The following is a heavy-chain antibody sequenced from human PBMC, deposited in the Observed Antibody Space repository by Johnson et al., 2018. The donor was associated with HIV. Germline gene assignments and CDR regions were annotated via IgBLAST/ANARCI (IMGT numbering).Heavy chain of an antibody. Sequence: VQLVESGGGLVQPGGSLRLSCAASGFTFSSYWMSWVRQAPGKGLEWVANIKQDGSEKYYVDSVKGRFTISRDNAKNSLYLQMNSLRAEETAVYYCARSIVVEGDDAFDIWGQGTMVTVSS. CDR1: GFTFSSYW. J-gene: IGHJ3*02. D-gene: IGHD2-21*01. V-gene: IGHV3-7*05. CDR2: IKQDGSEK. CDR3: ARSIVVEGDDAFDI.